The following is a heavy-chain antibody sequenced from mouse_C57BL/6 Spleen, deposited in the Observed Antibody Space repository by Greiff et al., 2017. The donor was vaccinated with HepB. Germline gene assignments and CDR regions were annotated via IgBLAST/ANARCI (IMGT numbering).Heavy chain of an antibody. Sequence: VKLMESGPGLMAPSQSLAITNSTSLISFPSVGLHAVGRPPGKGLEWLVVIWSDGSTTYNSALKSRLSISKDNSKSQVFLKMNSLQTDDTALYYCASHLMLPSYPTHRSAELIPAFD. CDR2: IWSDGST. CDR1: LISFPSVG. D-gene: IGHD1-3*01. J-gene: IGHJ2*01. V-gene: IGHV2-6-1*01. CDR3: ASHLMLPSYPTHRSAELIPAFD.